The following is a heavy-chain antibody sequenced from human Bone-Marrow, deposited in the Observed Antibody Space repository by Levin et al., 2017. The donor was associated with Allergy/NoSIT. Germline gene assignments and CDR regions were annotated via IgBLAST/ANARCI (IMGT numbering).Heavy chain of an antibody. V-gene: IGHV3-30*04. CDR2: ISYDGSNK. D-gene: IGHD2-21*02. Sequence: GGSLRLSCAASGFTFSSYAMHWVRQAPGKGLEWVAVISYDGSNKYYADSVKGRFTISRDNSKNTLYLQMNSLRAEDTAVYYCARDLEVTAPTRGVLDPWGQGTLVTVSS. CDR3: ARDLEVTAPTRGVLDP. J-gene: IGHJ5*02. CDR1: GFTFSSYA.